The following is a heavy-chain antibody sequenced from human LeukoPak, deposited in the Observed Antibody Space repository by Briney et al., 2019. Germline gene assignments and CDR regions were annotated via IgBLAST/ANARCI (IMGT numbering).Heavy chain of an antibody. Sequence: ASVKVSCKASGYTFTSYGISWVRQAPGQGLEWMGWISAYNGNTNYAQKLQGRVTMTTDTSTSTAYMELRSLRSDDTAVYYCARGSDSGYPRRLDFDIWGQGTMVTVSS. V-gene: IGHV1-18*01. CDR2: ISAYNGNT. CDR1: GYTFTSYG. D-gene: IGHD5-12*01. J-gene: IGHJ3*02. CDR3: ARGSDSGYPRRLDFDI.